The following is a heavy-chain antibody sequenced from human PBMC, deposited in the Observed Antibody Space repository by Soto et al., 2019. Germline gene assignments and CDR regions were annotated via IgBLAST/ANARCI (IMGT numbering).Heavy chain of an antibody. J-gene: IGHJ4*02. Sequence: QVQVVQSGAEVKKPESSVKVSCKPSGGTFNTYTVNWVRLAPGHGLEWMGRFIPILDMANYAQQFQDRVTITADRSTFTAHMELNSLTSDDTAVYYCAITYCRDNSCPRDFDFWGPGTRVTVSS. V-gene: IGHV1-69*02. CDR1: GGTFNTYT. CDR3: AITYCRDNSCPRDFDF. D-gene: IGHD2-21*01. CDR2: FIPILDMA.